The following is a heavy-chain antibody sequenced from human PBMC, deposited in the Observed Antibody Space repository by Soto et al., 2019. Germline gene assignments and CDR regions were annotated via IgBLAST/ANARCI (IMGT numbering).Heavy chain of an antibody. Sequence: SETLSLTCTVYGGPINSGGYYWSWIRQLPGKGLEWIGYISDSGRTFYNPSLKSRVTILLHTSKRQFSLKLSPVTAADTAIYYCARIEGYYRDFDYWGQGTLVTV. CDR2: ISDSGRT. V-gene: IGHV4-31*03. CDR3: ARIEGYYRDFDY. CDR1: GGPINSGGYY. D-gene: IGHD3-3*01. J-gene: IGHJ4*02.